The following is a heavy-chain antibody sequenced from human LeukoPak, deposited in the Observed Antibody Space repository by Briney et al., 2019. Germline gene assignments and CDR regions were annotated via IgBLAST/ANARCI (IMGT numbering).Heavy chain of an antibody. V-gene: IGHV1-24*01. Sequence: ASVKVSCKASGYTFTGYYMHWVRQAPGKGLEWMGGFDPEDGETIYAQKFQGRVTMTEDTSTDTAYMELSSLRSEDTAVYYCATINEGYYDSSLLYWGQGTLVTVSS. CDR3: ATINEGYYDSSLLY. J-gene: IGHJ4*02. CDR1: GYTFTGYY. D-gene: IGHD3-22*01. CDR2: FDPEDGET.